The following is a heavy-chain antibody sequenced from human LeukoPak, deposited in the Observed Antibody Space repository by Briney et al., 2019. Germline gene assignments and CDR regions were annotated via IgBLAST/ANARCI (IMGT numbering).Heavy chain of an antibody. Sequence: SETLSLTCTVSGGSISGYYWSWIRQPPGKGLEWIGYIRYSGTTNYSPSLKSRATISVDTSKNQFSLNLISVTAADTAIYYCARVTSGGYFHTYYFDYWGQGTLVTVSS. CDR2: IRYSGTT. CDR1: GGSISGYY. V-gene: IGHV4-59*01. CDR3: ARVTSGGYFHTYYFDY. D-gene: IGHD3-22*01. J-gene: IGHJ4*02.